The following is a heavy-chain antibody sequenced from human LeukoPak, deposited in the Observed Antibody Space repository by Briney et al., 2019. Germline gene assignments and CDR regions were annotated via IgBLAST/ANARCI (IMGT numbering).Heavy chain of an antibody. D-gene: IGHD3-22*01. CDR1: GYSFTSYW. J-gene: IGHJ5*02. V-gene: IGHV5-51*01. CDR2: IYPGDSDP. Sequence: GESLKISCKGSGYSFTSYWIGWVRQMPGKGLEWMGIIYPGDSDPRYSPSFQGQVTISADKSISTAYLQWSSLKASDTAMYYCARAYYDSSGYYWVLDPWGQGTLVTVST. CDR3: ARAYYDSSGYYWVLDP.